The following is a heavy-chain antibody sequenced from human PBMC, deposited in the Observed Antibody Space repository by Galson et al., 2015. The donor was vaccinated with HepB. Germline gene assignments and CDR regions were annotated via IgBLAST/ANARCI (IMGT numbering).Heavy chain of an antibody. CDR3: ARHRPGSGSKHRYAFDI. V-gene: IGHV5-51*01. J-gene: IGHJ3*02. D-gene: IGHD3-22*01. CDR2: IYPGDSDT. Sequence: QSGAEVKKPGESLKISCKGSGYSFTSYWIGWVRQMPGKGLEWMGIIYPGDSDTRYSPSFQGQVTISADKSISTAYLQWSSLKASDTAKYYCARHRPGSGSKHRYAFDIWGQGTMVTVSS. CDR1: GYSFTSYW.